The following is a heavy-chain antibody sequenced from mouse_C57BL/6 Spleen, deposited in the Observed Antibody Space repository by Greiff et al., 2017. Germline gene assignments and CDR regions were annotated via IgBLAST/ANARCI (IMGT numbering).Heavy chain of an antibody. CDR3: AREGAYGSRGPAY. D-gene: IGHD1-1*01. J-gene: IGHJ3*01. CDR2: ISYDGSN. Sequence: EVKLQESGPGLVKPSQSLSLTCSVTGYSITSGYYWNWIRQFPGNKLEWMGYISYDGSNNYNPSLKNRISITRDTSKNQFFLKLNSVTTEDTATYYCAREGAYGSRGPAYWGQGTLVTVSA. V-gene: IGHV3-6*01. CDR1: GYSITSGYY.